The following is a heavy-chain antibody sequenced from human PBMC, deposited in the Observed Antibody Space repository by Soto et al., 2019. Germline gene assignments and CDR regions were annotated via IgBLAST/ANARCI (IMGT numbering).Heavy chain of an antibody. CDR3: ARDSYSSGWNDDFEI. CDR1: GFTFSSYA. Sequence: HPGGSLRLSCAASGFTFSSYAMHWVRQAPGKGLEWVAVISYDGSNKYYADSVKGRFTISRDNSKNTLYLQMNSLRAEDTAVYYCARDSYSSGWNDDFEIWGQGTMVTVSS. J-gene: IGHJ3*02. CDR2: ISYDGSNK. V-gene: IGHV3-30-3*01. D-gene: IGHD6-19*01.